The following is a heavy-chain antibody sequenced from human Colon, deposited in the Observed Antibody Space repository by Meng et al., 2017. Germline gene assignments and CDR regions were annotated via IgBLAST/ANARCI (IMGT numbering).Heavy chain of an antibody. CDR1: GGSISSNNW. J-gene: IGHJ4*02. CDR3: ARVIYASGNMAHLDC. Sequence: QGLLQESGPGLVKPSGTLSLTCTVSGGSISSNNWWSWVRQSPGRGLEWIGEIYQSGSTNYSPSLKSRVTISLDKSKNQFSLKVSYMTAADTAVYYCARVIYASGNMAHLDCWGQGTLVTVSS. V-gene: IGHV4-4*02. D-gene: IGHD3-10*01. CDR2: IYQSGST.